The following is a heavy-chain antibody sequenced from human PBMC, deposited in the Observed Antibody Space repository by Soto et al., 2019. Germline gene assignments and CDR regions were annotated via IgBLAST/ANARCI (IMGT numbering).Heavy chain of an antibody. Sequence: ETSVKLSWKECGDGLTGYHRHWLRQAPGQGLEWLGLINTKSGGTSTAQKFQGWVTMTRYRSISTVYMELTRLRSDDPAVYFCARGHSRDCSNGDCSFFYSPDMAVWGQGTTVTVSS. CDR1: GDGLTGYH. CDR2: INTKSGGT. CDR3: ARGHSRDCSNGDCSFFYSPDMAV. V-gene: IGHV1-2*04. D-gene: IGHD2-8*01. J-gene: IGHJ6*02.